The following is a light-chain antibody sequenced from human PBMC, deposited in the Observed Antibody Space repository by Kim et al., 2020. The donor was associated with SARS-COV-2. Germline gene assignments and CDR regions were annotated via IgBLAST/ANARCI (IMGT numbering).Light chain of an antibody. Sequence: SYELTQPRSMSVAPGATARITCWGDNLGSKSVHWYQQTPGQAPVVVIHHDSDRPSGIPERFSGSKSGNTATLIISRVEAGDEADYYCQAWDSRSDQNVFGAGTKVTVL. CDR3: QAWDSRSDQNV. V-gene: IGLV3-21*04. CDR2: HDS. J-gene: IGLJ1*01. CDR1: NLGSKS.